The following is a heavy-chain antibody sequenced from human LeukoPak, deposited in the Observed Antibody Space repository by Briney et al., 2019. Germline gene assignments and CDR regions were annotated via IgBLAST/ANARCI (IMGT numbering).Heavy chain of an antibody. V-gene: IGHV3-21*01. D-gene: IGHD6-19*01. CDR2: ISSSSSYI. J-gene: IGHJ4*02. CDR3: ARGSARSLAVAVYQLEY. Sequence: GGSLRLSCAASGFTFSSYSMSWVRQAPGKGLEWVSSISSSSSYIYYADSVKGRFTISRDNAKNSLYLQMNSLRAEDTAVYYCARGSARSLAVAVYQLEYWGQGTLVTVSS. CDR1: GFTFSSYS.